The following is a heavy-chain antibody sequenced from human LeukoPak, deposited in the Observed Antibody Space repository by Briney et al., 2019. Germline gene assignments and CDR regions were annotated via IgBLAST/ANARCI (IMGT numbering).Heavy chain of an antibody. CDR2: ISSNSNLI. CDR3: ARGGSGPPFDY. CDR1: GFTFSSYS. V-gene: IGHV3-21*05. Sequence: RAGGSLRLSCAASGFTFSSYSMNWVRQAPGKGLEWVSYISSNSNLIYYADSVKGRFTISRDNAKNSLYLQMNSLRAEDTAVYYCARGGSGPPFDYWGQGTLVTVSS. J-gene: IGHJ4*02. D-gene: IGHD5-12*01.